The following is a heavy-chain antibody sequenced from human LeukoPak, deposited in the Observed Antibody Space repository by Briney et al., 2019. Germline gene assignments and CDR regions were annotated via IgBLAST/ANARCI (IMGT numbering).Heavy chain of an antibody. Sequence: PGGSLRLSCAASGFIFSSYGMHWVRQAPGKGLEWVALIRSDGSDKYYADSVKGRFTISRDNSKTTVFLQMNSRRAEDTAVYYCAKDIAAAGGPCAYWGRGTLVTVSS. CDR3: AKDIAAAGGPCAY. CDR1: GFIFSSYG. V-gene: IGHV3-30*02. D-gene: IGHD6-13*01. CDR2: IRSDGSDK. J-gene: IGHJ4*02.